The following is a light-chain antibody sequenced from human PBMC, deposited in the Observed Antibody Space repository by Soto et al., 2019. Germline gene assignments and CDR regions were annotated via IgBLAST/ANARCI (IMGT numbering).Light chain of an antibody. Sequence: DIQMTQSPSSLSASVGDRVIITCRASQSIRKYLNWYQHKPGKVPTLLIYDASNLHPGVPSRFRGSGSGTEFSFNITSLQPEDVATYYCQQYDDLPITFGQGTRLEIK. V-gene: IGKV1-33*01. J-gene: IGKJ5*01. CDR1: QSIRKY. CDR3: QQYDDLPIT. CDR2: DAS.